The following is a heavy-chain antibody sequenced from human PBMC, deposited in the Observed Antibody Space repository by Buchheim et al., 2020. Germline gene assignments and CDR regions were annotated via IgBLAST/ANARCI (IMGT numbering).Heavy chain of an antibody. Sequence: EVQLLESGGGLVQPGGSLRLSCAASGFTFSSYAMSWVRQAPGKGLEWVSAISGSGGSTYYADSVKGRFTISRDNSKNTLDLQMNSLRAEDTAVYYCAKDGYYYDSSGLHSYFDYWGQGTL. CDR2: ISGSGGST. CDR3: AKDGYYYDSSGLHSYFDY. V-gene: IGHV3-23*01. D-gene: IGHD3-22*01. CDR1: GFTFSSYA. J-gene: IGHJ4*02.